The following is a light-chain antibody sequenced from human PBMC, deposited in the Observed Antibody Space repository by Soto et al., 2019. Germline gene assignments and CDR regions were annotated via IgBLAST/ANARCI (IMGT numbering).Light chain of an antibody. CDR1: QGVSSY. J-gene: IGKJ2*01. CDR3: EQRSNWPLYT. Sequence: EIVFTQSPATLPLSPGERATLSCRASQGVSSYLAWYQQKPGQAPRLLTYDASNSATGIPARFSGSGSGTDITLTISTLEPDEFAVDYCEQRSNWPLYTFGQGTKLEIK. V-gene: IGKV3-11*01. CDR2: DAS.